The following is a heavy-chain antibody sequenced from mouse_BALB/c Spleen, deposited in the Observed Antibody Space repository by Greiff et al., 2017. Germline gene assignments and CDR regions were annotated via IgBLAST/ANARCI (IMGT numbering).Heavy chain of an antibody. V-gene: IGHV1-5*01. Sequence: EVQLQQSGTVLARPGASVKMSCKASGYSFTSYWMHWVKQRPGQGLEWIGAIYPGNSDTSYNQKFKGKAKLTAVTSASTAYMELSSLTNEDSAVYYCTRPFMITTAWFAYWGQGTLVTVSA. J-gene: IGHJ3*01. D-gene: IGHD2-4*01. CDR2: IYPGNSDT. CDR3: TRPFMITTAWFAY. CDR1: GYSFTSYW.